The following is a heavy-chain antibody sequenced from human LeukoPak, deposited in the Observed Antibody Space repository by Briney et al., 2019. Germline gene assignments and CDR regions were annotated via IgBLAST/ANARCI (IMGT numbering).Heavy chain of an antibody. V-gene: IGHV4-38-2*02. J-gene: IGHJ4*02. CDR1: SYSINSGYY. CDR2: IYRSGST. Sequence: KSSEPLSLTCTVSSYSINSGYYWGWLRQPPGKGLEWIDNIYRSGSTYYNPSLESRVTISIDMSKNQFSLRLRSVTASDTAVYYCARRYYYGSGSYYDYWGQGTLVTVSS. D-gene: IGHD3-10*01. CDR3: ARRYYYGSGSYYDY.